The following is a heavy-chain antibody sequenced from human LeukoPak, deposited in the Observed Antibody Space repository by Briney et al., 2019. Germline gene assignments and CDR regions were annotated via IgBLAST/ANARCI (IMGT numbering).Heavy chain of an antibody. Sequence: KPSETLSLTCTVSGGSVSGYYWSWIRQPPGKGLQWIGYIHYSGSTNYNPSLKSRLTISVDTSKNQFSLKLSSVTAADTAVYYCAREAGYSSSWYGNYWGQGTLVTVSS. J-gene: IGHJ4*02. D-gene: IGHD6-13*01. CDR2: IHYSGST. CDR1: GGSVSGYY. CDR3: AREAGYSSSWYGNY. V-gene: IGHV4-59*02.